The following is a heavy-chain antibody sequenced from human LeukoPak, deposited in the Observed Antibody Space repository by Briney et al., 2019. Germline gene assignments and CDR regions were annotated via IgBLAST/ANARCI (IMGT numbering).Heavy chain of an antibody. J-gene: IGHJ4*01. CDR3: ARDGTAAGLYFDL. D-gene: IGHD6-13*01. Sequence: GGSLRLSCAVSGFTFTDYWMNWVRQAPGKGLEWVASISQDGGEKYYVDSVKGRFTISRDNTKNSLYLQMSALRAEDTAVYYCARDGTAAGLYFDLWGQGTLVTVSS. CDR2: ISQDGGEK. CDR1: GFTFTDYW. V-gene: IGHV3-7*01.